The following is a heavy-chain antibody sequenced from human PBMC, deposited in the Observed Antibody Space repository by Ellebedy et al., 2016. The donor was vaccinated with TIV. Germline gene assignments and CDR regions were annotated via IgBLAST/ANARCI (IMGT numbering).Heavy chain of an antibody. CDR3: ARDSQLRDYYYYYGMDV. Sequence: GESLKISCAASGFTFSSSGMHWVRQAPGKGLEWVAVIWYDGSNKYYADSVKGRFTISRDNSKNTLYLQMNSLRAEETDVYYCARDSQLRDYYYYYGMDVWGQGTTVTVSS. D-gene: IGHD2-2*01. CDR1: GFTFSSSG. V-gene: IGHV3-33*01. CDR2: IWYDGSNK. J-gene: IGHJ6*02.